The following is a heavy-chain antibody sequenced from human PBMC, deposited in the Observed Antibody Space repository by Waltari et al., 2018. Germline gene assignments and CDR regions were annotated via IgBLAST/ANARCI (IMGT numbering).Heavy chain of an antibody. Sequence: QVQLQQWGAGLLKPSETLSLTCAVYGGSFSGYYWSWIRQPPGKGLEWIGEINHSGSTNYNPSRKSRVTISVDTSKNQFSLKLSSVTAADTAVYYCARGGRGYSYGYLDYWGQGTLVTVSS. CDR1: GGSFSGYY. CDR2: INHSGST. CDR3: ARGGRGYSYGYLDY. V-gene: IGHV4-34*01. D-gene: IGHD5-18*01. J-gene: IGHJ4*02.